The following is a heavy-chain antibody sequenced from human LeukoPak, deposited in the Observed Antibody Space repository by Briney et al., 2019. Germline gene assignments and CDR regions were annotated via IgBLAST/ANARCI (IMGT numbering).Heavy chain of an antibody. CDR1: GFTFSSYW. J-gene: IGHJ4*02. CDR2: INTDGSNT. V-gene: IGHV3-74*01. Sequence: GGSLRLSCAASGFTFSSYWMHWVRQAPGKGLVWVSRINTDGSNTRYADSVKGRFTISRDNSKNTLYLQMNSLRAEDTAVYYCAKPYYDFWSGYQYYFDYWGQGTLVTVSS. CDR3: AKPYYDFWSGYQYYFDY. D-gene: IGHD3-3*01.